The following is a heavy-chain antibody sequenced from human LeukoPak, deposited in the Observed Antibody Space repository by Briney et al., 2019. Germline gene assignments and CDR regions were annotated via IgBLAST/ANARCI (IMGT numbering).Heavy chain of an antibody. J-gene: IGHJ4*02. V-gene: IGHV5-51*01. Sequence: GESLKISCKGSGYSFTSYWVGWVRQMPGKGLEWMGIIYPGDSDTRYSPSFQGQVTISANKSISTAYLQWSSLKASDTAMYYCAIEGYSGYAALDYWGQGTLVTVSS. CDR1: GYSFTSYW. D-gene: IGHD5-12*01. CDR2: IYPGDSDT. CDR3: AIEGYSGYAALDY.